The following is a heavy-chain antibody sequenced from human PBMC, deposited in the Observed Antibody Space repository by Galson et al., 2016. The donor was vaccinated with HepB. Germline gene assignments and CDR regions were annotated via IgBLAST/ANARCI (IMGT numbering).Heavy chain of an antibody. J-gene: IGHJ4*02. CDR1: GAFISSGGYS. CDR3: ARGTWEPHYFDY. V-gene: IGHV4-61*08. Sequence: SETLSLTCAVSGAFISSGGYSWSWIRQPPGKGLEWIGYIYYNGNTNYNPSLKSRVTMSVDTSKNQFSLKLSSVTAADAALYYCARGTWEPHYFDYWGQGTLVTVSS. D-gene: IGHD1-26*01. CDR2: IYYNGNT.